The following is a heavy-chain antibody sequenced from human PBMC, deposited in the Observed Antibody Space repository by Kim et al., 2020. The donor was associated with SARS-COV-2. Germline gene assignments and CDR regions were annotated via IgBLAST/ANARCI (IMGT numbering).Heavy chain of an antibody. CDR3: ARGYEEWELVR. V-gene: IGHV1-69*04. CDR2: A. Sequence: ANKPQTFQGRVTITADKSTSTAYMGLSSLRSEDTAVYYCARGYEEWELVRWGQGTLVTVSS. D-gene: IGHD1-26*01. J-gene: IGHJ4*02.